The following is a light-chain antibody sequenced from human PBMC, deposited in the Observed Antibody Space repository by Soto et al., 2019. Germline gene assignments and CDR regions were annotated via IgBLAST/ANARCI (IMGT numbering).Light chain of an antibody. CDR3: TSWTTSTTMI. J-gene: IGLJ2*01. CDR1: SSDLGGYNF. V-gene: IGLV2-14*03. CDR2: DVN. Sequence: QSALTQPASVSGSPGQSITISCTGTSSDLGGYNFVSWYQQHPGKAPKLMLYDVNIRPSGVSNRFSGSKSGNTASLSISGLQAEDEADYHCTSWTTSTTMIFGGGTKVTVL.